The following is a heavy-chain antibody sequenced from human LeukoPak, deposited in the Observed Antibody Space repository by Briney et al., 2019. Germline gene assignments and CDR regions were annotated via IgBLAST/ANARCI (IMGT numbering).Heavy chain of an antibody. J-gene: IGHJ5*02. CDR1: GGTFSSYA. V-gene: IGHV1-69*04. CDR2: IIPILGIA. D-gene: IGHD2-2*01. Sequence: SVKVSCKASGGTFSSYAISWVRQAPGQGLEWMGRIIPILGIANYAQKFQGRVTITADKSTSTAYMELSSLGSEDTAVYYCARGDDVVAWGQGTLVTVSS. CDR3: ARGDDVVA.